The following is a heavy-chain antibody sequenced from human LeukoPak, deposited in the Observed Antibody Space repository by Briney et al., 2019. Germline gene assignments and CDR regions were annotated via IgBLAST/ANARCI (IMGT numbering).Heavy chain of an antibody. J-gene: IGHJ6*02. Sequence: SETLSLTCTVSGGSISSSSYYWGWIRQPPGKGLEWIGSIYYSGSTYYNPSLKSRVTISVDTSKNQFSLKLSSVTAADTAVYYCARLDGYGYGRDYYYYGMDVWGQGTTVTVSS. D-gene: IGHD5-18*01. CDR1: GGSISSSSYY. CDR2: IYYSGST. CDR3: ARLDGYGYGRDYYYYGMDV. V-gene: IGHV4-39*01.